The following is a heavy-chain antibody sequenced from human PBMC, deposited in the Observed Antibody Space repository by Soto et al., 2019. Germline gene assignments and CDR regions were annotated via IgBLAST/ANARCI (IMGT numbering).Heavy chain of an antibody. J-gene: IGHJ6*02. D-gene: IGHD4-4*01. V-gene: IGHV1-46*01. CDR3: AVGGNYLSMDV. CDR1: GYTFTSYY. CDR2: INPDGGGT. Sequence: QVQLVQSGAEVKKPGSSVKVSCKASGYTFTSYYMHWVRLAPGQGLEWMGIINPDGGGTSYAQQFQGGVIMTRDTSTSTVYMEMSSLRSEDTAVYYCAVGGNYLSMDVWGQGTTVTVSS.